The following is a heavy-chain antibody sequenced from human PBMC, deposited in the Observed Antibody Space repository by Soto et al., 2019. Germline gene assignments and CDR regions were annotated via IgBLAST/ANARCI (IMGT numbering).Heavy chain of an antibody. V-gene: IGHV4-39*01. CDR1: GGSISSSSYY. D-gene: IGHD1-26*01. J-gene: IGHJ4*02. CDR3: ARRVQSRWDLHGYFDY. Sequence: PSETLSLTCTVSGGSISSSSYYWGWIRQPPGKGLEWIGSIYYSGSTYYNPSLKSRVTISVDTSKNQFSLKLSSVTAADTAVYYCARRVQSRWDLHGYFDYWGQGTLVTVSS. CDR2: IYYSGST.